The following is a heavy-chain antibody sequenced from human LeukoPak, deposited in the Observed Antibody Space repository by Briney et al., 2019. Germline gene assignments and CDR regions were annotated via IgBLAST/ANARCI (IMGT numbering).Heavy chain of an antibody. D-gene: IGHD3-10*01. V-gene: IGHV1-24*01. CDR2: FDPEDGET. CDR3: ATGYYYGSGSIDY. J-gene: IGHJ4*02. Sequence: ASVKVSCKVSGYTLTELSMHWVRQAPGKGLEWMGGFDPEDGETIYAQKFQGRVTMTEDTSTDTAYMELGSLRSEDTAVYYCATGYYYGSGSIDYWGQGTLVTVSS. CDR1: GYTLTELS.